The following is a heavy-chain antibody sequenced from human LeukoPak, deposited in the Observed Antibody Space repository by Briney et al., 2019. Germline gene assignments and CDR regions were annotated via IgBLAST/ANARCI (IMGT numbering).Heavy chain of an antibody. CDR1: GGTFSSYA. J-gene: IGHJ6*02. Sequence: ASVKVSCKASGGTFSSYAISWVRQAPGQGLEWMGWISAYNGNTNYAQKLQGRVTMTTDTSTSTAYMELRSLRSDDTAVYYCARVAITMIVVVYYGAIGMDVWGQGTTVTVSS. V-gene: IGHV1-18*01. CDR2: ISAYNGNT. CDR3: ARVAITMIVVVYYGAIGMDV. D-gene: IGHD3-22*01.